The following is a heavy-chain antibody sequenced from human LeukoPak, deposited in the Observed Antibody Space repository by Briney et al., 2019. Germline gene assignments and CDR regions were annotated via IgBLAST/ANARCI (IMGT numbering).Heavy chain of an antibody. V-gene: IGHV3-7*01. D-gene: IGHD2-8*01. J-gene: IGHJ4*02. Sequence: GGSLRLSCAASGFTFSRYWMSWVRRAPGKGPEWVANIKEDGSEKSCVDSVKGRFTISRDNAKNSLYLQMNSLRAEDTAVYYCARNANWGQGTLVTVSS. CDR2: IKEDGSEK. CDR3: ARNAN. CDR1: GFTFSRYW.